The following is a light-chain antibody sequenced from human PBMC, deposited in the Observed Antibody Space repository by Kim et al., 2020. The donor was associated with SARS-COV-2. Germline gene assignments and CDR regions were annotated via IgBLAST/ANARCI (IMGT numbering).Light chain of an antibody. Sequence: EIVMTQSPVTLSVSPGERVTLSCRASQSISTNLGWYQQKPGQAPRLLIYGASTRATGIPARFSGSGSGTEFTLTISSLQSEDFAVYCCQQYNDWPWTFGQGTKVEI. CDR2: GAS. J-gene: IGKJ1*01. V-gene: IGKV3-15*01. CDR1: QSISTN. CDR3: QQYNDWPWT.